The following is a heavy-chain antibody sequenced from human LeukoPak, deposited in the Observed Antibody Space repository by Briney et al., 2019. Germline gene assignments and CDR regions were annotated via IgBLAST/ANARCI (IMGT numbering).Heavy chain of an antibody. J-gene: IGHJ5*02. CDR2: INHSGST. CDR3: ARGLILLWFGDGRGWFDP. CDR1: GGSFSGYY. Sequence: SETLSLTCAVYGGSFSGYYWSWIRQPPGKGLEWIGEINHSGSTNYNPSLKSRVTISVDTSKNQFSLKLSSVTAADTAVYYCARGLILLWFGDGRGWFDPCGQGTLVTVSS. V-gene: IGHV4-34*01. D-gene: IGHD3-10*01.